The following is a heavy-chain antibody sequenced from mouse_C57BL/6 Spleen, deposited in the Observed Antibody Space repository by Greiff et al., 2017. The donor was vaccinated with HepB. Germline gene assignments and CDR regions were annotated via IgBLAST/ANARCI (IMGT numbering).Heavy chain of an antibody. Sequence: EVQLQQSGPELVKPGASVKISCNASGYTFTDYYMNWVKQSHGKSLEWIGDINPNNGGTSYNQKFKGKATLTVDKSSSTAYMELRSLTSEDSAVYYCARGLYDGYYAMDYWGQGTSVTVSS. V-gene: IGHV1-26*01. CDR3: ARGLYDGYYAMDY. D-gene: IGHD2-3*01. CDR1: GYTFTDYY. CDR2: INPNNGGT. J-gene: IGHJ4*01.